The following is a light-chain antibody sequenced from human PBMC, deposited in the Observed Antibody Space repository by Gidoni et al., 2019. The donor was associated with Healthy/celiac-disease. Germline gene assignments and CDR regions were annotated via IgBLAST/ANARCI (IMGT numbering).Light chain of an antibody. V-gene: IGLV1-47*01. CDR3: AAWDDSLIYV. Sequence: QSVLTQPPSSSGTPGQRVTISCSGSSSNIGSNYVYWYQQLPGTAPKLRIYRNNQRPSGVPDRFSGSKSGTSASLAISGLRSEDEADYYCAAWDDSLIYVFGTGTKVTVL. CDR2: RNN. J-gene: IGLJ1*01. CDR1: SSNIGSNY.